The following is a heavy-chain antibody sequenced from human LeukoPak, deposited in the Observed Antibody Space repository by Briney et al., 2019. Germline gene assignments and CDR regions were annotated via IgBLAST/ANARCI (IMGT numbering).Heavy chain of an antibody. CDR3: ARGGDYDFWSGYSNYYYMDV. Sequence: SETLSLTCTVSGASITSYYWIWIRQPPGKGLEWIGYINNTGSTNYNPSLKSRVTISVDTSKNQFSLKLSSVTAADTAVYYCARGGDYDFWSGYSNYYYMDVWGKGTTVTVSS. D-gene: IGHD3-3*01. V-gene: IGHV4-59*01. CDR1: GASITSYY. CDR2: INNTGST. J-gene: IGHJ6*03.